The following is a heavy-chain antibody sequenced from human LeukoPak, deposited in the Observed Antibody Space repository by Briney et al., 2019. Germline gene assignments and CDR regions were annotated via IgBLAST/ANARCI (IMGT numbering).Heavy chain of an antibody. J-gene: IGHJ6*02. CDR1: GFTFSYYW. Sequence: GESLRLSCAASGFTFSYYWMSWVRQAPGKGLEWVAVISYDGSNKYYADSVKGRFTISRDNSKNTLYLQMNSLRAEDTAVYYCARGYSYGTSYGMDVWGQGTTVTVSS. D-gene: IGHD5-18*01. CDR2: ISYDGSNK. CDR3: ARGYSYGTSYGMDV. V-gene: IGHV3-30*03.